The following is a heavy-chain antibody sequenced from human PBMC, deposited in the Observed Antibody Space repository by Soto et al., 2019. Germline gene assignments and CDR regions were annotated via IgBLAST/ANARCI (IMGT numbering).Heavy chain of an antibody. CDR3: ARHDGFSSGWIFDY. D-gene: IGHD6-19*01. CDR1: GGSISSYY. CDR2: IYYHGNT. V-gene: IGHV4-59*04. Sequence: SETLSLTCTVSGGSISSYYWSWVRQPPGKGPEWIGTIYYHGNTYSNPSLKSRVTISVDTSNNQLSLKLRSVTAADTAVYYCARHDGFSSGWIFDYWGHGTLVTVPQ. J-gene: IGHJ4*01.